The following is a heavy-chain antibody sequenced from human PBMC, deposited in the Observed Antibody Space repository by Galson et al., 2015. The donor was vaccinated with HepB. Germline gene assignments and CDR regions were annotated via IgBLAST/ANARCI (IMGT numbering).Heavy chain of an antibody. J-gene: IGHJ3*02. V-gene: IGHV3-11*06. D-gene: IGHD5-18*01. CDR1: GFSFSDYY. CDR2: ISSSSSHT. CDR3: ARGIHFSYDI. Sequence: SLRLSCAASGFSFSDYYMNWIRQAPGKGLEWVSYISSSSSHTNYADSVEGRFTISRDNAKNSLYLQMNSLRAEDTAVYCCARGIHFSYDIWGQRTMVAVSS.